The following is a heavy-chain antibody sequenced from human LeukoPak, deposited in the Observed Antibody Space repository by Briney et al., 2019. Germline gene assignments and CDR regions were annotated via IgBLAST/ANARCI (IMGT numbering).Heavy chain of an antibody. CDR3: ARVLRGYASYEGN. CDR2: LKGDNGDI. D-gene: IGHD5-12*01. Sequence: KTGGSLRLSCAASGFTFSAFYMSWIRQTPGKGLEYLSYLKGDNGDINYADSVRGRFTISRDNTKNSLYLRMNNLRAEDTAVYYCARVLRGYASYEGNWGQGTLVTVSS. V-gene: IGHV3-11*06. CDR1: GFTFSAFY. J-gene: IGHJ4*02.